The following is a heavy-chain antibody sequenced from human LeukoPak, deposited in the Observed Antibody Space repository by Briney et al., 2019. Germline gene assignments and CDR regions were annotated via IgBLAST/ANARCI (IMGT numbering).Heavy chain of an antibody. D-gene: IGHD1-26*01. V-gene: IGHV3-23*01. J-gene: IGHJ4*02. CDR3: AKGAYYTRYYFDY. CDR2: ISGSGGST. Sequence: PGGSLRLPCAASGFTFSSYAMSWVRQAPGKGLEWVSAISGSGGSTYYADSVKGRSTISRDNSKNTLYLQMNSLRAEDTAVYYCAKGAYYTRYYFDYWGQGTLVTVSS. CDR1: GFTFSSYA.